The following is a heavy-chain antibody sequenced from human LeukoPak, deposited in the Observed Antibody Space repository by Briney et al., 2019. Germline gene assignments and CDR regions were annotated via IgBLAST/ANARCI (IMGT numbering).Heavy chain of an antibody. CDR3: ARAGDKGSVDY. CDR2: IKEDGSEE. D-gene: IGHD7-27*01. CDR1: GFTSSSYW. V-gene: IGHV3-7*03. J-gene: IGHJ4*02. Sequence: PGGPLRLSCAASGFTSSSYWMSWVRQAPGKGLGWVANIKEDGSEEYYVDSVKGRFTISRDNAKNSLYLQMNSLRAEDTAVYYCARAGDKGSVDYWGQGTLVTVSS.